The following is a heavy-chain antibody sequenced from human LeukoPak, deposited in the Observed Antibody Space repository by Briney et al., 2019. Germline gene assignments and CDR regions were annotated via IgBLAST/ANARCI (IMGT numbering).Heavy chain of an antibody. CDR2: IYYSGST. Sequence: PSETLSLTCTVSGGSISSSSYYWGWIRQPPGKGLEWIGSIYYSGSTYYNPSLKSRVTISVDTSKNQFSLKLSSVTAADTAVYYCASSLTGYSYGYFFFDYWGQGTLVTVSS. J-gene: IGHJ4*02. CDR1: GGSISSSSYY. D-gene: IGHD5-18*01. V-gene: IGHV4-39*07. CDR3: ASSLTGYSYGYFFFDY.